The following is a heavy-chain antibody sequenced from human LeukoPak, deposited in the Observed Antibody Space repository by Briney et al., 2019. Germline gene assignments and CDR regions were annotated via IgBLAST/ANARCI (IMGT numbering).Heavy chain of an antibody. CDR3: ARARELWDQITNNDKWFDP. Sequence: SETLSLTCTVSGGSMRSTSYSWSWIRQPAGTGLEWIGSIYYSGSTYYNPSLKSRVTISVDTSKNQFSLKLSSVTAADTAVYYCARARELWDQITNNDKWFDPWGQGTLVTVSS. V-gene: IGHV4-39*07. CDR1: GGSMRSTSYS. D-gene: IGHD3-16*01. J-gene: IGHJ5*02. CDR2: IYYSGST.